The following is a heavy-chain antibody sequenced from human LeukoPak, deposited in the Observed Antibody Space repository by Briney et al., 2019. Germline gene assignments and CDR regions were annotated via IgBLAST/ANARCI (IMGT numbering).Heavy chain of an antibody. D-gene: IGHD3-22*01. CDR2: ISAYNGNT. CDR1: ASIFTSSG. CDR3: AIDVRGLLGMDSLLH. V-gene: IGHV1-18*01. J-gene: IGHJ4*02. Sequence: ASVTVPCTGSASIFTSSGNSLERLAPGQGLEWVGWISAYNGNTKYAQKLQGRVTMTTHTSTSTAYIGLRSLRSDDTAVYYCAIDVRGLLGMDSLLHGGRGTLVTVSS.